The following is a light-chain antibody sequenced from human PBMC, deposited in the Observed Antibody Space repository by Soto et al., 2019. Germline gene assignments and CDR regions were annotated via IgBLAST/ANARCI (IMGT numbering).Light chain of an antibody. CDR1: QTVGNN. Sequence: EILLTQSPATLPVSPWERATLSCAARQTVGNNLAWLQHTPGQAPRLLIYGTSTRATGVPARFRGIGSGADFTLTISSLQSEAFAFYYCQQYTNWPPITFRQGTRLEIK. J-gene: IGKJ5*01. V-gene: IGKV3-15*01. CDR3: QQYTNWPPIT. CDR2: GTS.